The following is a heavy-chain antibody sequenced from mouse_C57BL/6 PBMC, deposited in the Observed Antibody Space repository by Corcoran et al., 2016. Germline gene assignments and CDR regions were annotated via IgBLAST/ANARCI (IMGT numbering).Heavy chain of an antibody. J-gene: IGHJ2*01. CDR2: INTYSGVP. CDR1: GYTFTTYG. Sequence: QIQLVQSGPELKKPGETVKISCKASGYTFTTYGMSWVKQAPGKGLKWMGWINTYSGVPTYADDFKGRFAFSLETSASTAYLQINNLKNEDTATYFCARGRWLPKFDYWGQGTTLTVSS. V-gene: IGHV9-3*01. CDR3: ARGRWLPKFDY. D-gene: IGHD2-3*01.